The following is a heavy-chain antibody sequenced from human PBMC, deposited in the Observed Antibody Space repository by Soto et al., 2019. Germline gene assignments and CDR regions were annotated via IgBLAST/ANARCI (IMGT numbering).Heavy chain of an antibody. CDR3: ARIGRYNGPLDX. Sequence: SETLSLTCSVSGVSISSYFWSWIRQPPGRGLEWIVYTSYRGSTKYSPPIKSRVDISLDTSENQFSLKFNSVTAADTAVYYCARIGRYNGPLDXWGQVTPVTVSX. V-gene: IGHV4-59*01. CDR1: GVSISSYF. D-gene: IGHD3-10*01. J-gene: IGHJ4*02. CDR2: TSYRGST.